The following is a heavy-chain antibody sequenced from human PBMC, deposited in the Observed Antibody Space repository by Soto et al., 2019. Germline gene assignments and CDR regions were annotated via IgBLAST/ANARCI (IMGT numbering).Heavy chain of an antibody. Sequence: GGSLRLSCAASGFTFSSYGMHWVRQAPGKGLEWVAVISYDGSNKYYADSVKGRFTISRDNSKNTLYLQMNSLRAEDTAVYYCAKDRNGGRGYSYGPIDYWGQGTLVTVSS. CDR3: AKDRNGGRGYSYGPIDY. CDR1: GFTFSSYG. CDR2: ISYDGSNK. D-gene: IGHD5-18*01. V-gene: IGHV3-30*18. J-gene: IGHJ4*02.